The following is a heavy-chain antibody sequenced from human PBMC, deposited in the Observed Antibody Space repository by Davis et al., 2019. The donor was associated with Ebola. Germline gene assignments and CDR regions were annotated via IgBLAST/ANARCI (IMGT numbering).Heavy chain of an antibody. CDR1: GGTFSSYA. J-gene: IGHJ2*01. V-gene: IGHV1-69*13. D-gene: IGHD2-15*01. CDR2: IIPIFGTA. Sequence: SVKVSCKASGGTFSSYAISWVRQAPGQGLEWMGGIIPIFGTANYAQKFQGRVTITADESTSTAYMELSSLRSEDTAVYYCARAARDLRSVVVVAATPGSLVDWYFDLWGRGTLVTVSS. CDR3: ARAARDLRSVVVVAATPGSLVDWYFDL.